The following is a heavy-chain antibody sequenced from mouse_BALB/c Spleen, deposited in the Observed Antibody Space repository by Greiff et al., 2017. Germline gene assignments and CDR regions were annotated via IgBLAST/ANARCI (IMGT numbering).Heavy chain of an antibody. Sequence: QVQLKQSGADLVKPGASVKMSCKASGYTFTTYPIEWMNQNHGKSLEWIGNFHPYNDDTKYNEKFKGKAKLTVEKSSSTVYVELSRLTSDDSAVYYGSSGFYYRNDVYAMGYLGQGTSGTGSS. CDR1: GYTFTTYP. J-gene: IGHJ4*01. V-gene: IGHV1-47*01. CDR2: FHPYNDDT. D-gene: IGHD2-2*01. CDR3: SSGFYYRNDVYAMGY.